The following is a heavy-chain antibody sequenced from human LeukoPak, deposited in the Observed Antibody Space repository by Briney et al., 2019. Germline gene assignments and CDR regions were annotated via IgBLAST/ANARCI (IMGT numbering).Heavy chain of an antibody. CDR1: GFTVSSNY. J-gene: IGHJ4*02. CDR3: ARDYYDSSGLQFY. Sequence: GGSLRLSCAASGFTVSSNYMSWVRQAPGKGLEWVSVIYSGGSTYYADSVKGRFTISRDNSKNTLYLQMNSLRAEDTAVYYCARDYYDSSGLQFYWGQGTLVTVSS. V-gene: IGHV3-66*01. CDR2: IYSGGST. D-gene: IGHD3-22*01.